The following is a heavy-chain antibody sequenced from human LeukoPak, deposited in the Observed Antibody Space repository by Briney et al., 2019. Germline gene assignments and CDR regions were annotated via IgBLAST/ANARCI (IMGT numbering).Heavy chain of an antibody. CDR2: ISSSSSYI. CDR1: GFTFSSCS. J-gene: IGHJ4*02. D-gene: IGHD3-3*01. Sequence: GGSLRLSCAASGFTFSSCSMNWVRQAPGKGLEWVSSISSSSSYIYYADSVKGRFTISRDNAKNSLYLQMNSLRAEDTAVYYCARVGVVKRGTFDYWGQGTLVTVSS. V-gene: IGHV3-21*01. CDR3: ARVGVVKRGTFDY.